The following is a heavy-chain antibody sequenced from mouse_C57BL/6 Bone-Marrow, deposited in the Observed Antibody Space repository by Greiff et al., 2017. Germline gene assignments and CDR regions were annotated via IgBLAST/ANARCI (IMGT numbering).Heavy chain of an antibody. CDR2: ISAGGSYT. CDR3: AGDWTVVAVCWYFDF. D-gene: IGHD1-1*01. V-gene: IGHV5-4*01. CDR1: GFTFSSYA. Sequence: EVKLVQSGPGLVKPGGSLKLSCAASGFTFSSYAMSWVRQTPEKRLEWVATISAGGSYTYYQDNVKGRFTISKDNTKNNLDLQMRHLESEDAAMYYCAGDWTVVAVCWYFDFWGTGTTVTVSS. J-gene: IGHJ1*03.